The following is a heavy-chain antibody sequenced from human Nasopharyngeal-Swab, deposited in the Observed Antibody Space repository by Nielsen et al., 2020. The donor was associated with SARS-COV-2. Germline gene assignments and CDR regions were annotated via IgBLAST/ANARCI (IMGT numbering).Heavy chain of an antibody. CDR1: GFTFSSYS. CDR2: IKQDGSEK. V-gene: IGHV3-7*01. CDR3: ARVSYDYVWGSYRHLYFQH. J-gene: IGHJ1*01. Sequence: GESLKISCAASGFTFSSYSMNWVRQAPGKGLEWVANIKQDGSEKYYVDSVKGRFTISRDNAKNSLYLQMNSLRAEDTAVYYCARVSYDYVWGSYRHLYFQHWGQGTLVTVSS. D-gene: IGHD3-16*02.